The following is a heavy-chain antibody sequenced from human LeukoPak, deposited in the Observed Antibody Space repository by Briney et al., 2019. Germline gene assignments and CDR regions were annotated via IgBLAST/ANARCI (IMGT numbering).Heavy chain of an antibody. D-gene: IGHD4-23*01. CDR1: GYTFTSYD. J-gene: IGHJ4*02. Sequence: ASVKVSCKASGYTFTSYDINWVRQATGQGLEWMGWISAYNGNTNYAQKLQGRVTMTTDTSTSTAYMELRSLRSDDTAVYYCASYSKDGNNYWGQGTLVTVSS. CDR3: ASYSKDGNNY. CDR2: ISAYNGNT. V-gene: IGHV1-18*01.